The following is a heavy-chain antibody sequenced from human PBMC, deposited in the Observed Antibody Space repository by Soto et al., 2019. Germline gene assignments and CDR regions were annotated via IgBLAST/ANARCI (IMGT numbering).Heavy chain of an antibody. CDR1: GGSISSYY. Sequence: PSETLSLTCTVSGGSISSYYWSWIRQPPGKGLEWIGYIYYSGSTNYNPSLKSRVTISVDTSKNQFSLRLSSVTAADTAVYYCARGRYYGSGRWFDPWGQGTLVTVSS. CDR2: IYYSGST. CDR3: ARGRYYGSGRWFDP. J-gene: IGHJ5*02. D-gene: IGHD3-10*01. V-gene: IGHV4-59*08.